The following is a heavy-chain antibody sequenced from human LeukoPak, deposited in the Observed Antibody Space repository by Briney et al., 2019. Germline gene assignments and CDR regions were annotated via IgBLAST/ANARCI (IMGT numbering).Heavy chain of an antibody. CDR3: ARTQLVRAFDI. D-gene: IGHD6-6*01. CDR2: INPNSGGT. V-gene: IGHV1-2*02. CDR1: GYTFTGYY. Sequence: SVKVSCKASGYTFTGYYMHWVRQTPGQGLEWMGWINPNSGGTDYAQKFQGRVTMTRDTSISTAYMELSGLRSDDTAVYYCARTQLVRAFDIWGQGTMVTVSS. J-gene: IGHJ3*02.